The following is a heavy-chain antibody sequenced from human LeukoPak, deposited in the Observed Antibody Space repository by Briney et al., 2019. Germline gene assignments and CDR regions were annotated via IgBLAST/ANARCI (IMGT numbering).Heavy chain of an antibody. CDR3: ARVWPPDDYGGNSGYYGMDV. Sequence: QPGRSLRLSCAASGFTFSSYGMHWVRQAPGKGLEWVSVISYDGSNKYYADSVKGRFTISRDNAKTSLYLQMNSLRAEDTAVYYCARVWPPDDYGGNSGYYGMDVWGQGTTVTVSS. CDR1: GFTFSSYG. J-gene: IGHJ6*02. D-gene: IGHD4-23*01. V-gene: IGHV3-30*03. CDR2: ISYDGSNK.